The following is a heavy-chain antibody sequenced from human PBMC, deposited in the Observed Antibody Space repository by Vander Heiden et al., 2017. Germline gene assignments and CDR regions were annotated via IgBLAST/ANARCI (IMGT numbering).Heavy chain of an antibody. Sequence: QLQLQESGPGLVKPSETRSLTCTVSGGSISSSSYWWGGIRQPPGKGLDWIGSINYSGSTYYAPSLKSRITMSLDTSKNQVSLKMNSLTAAYTAVYYCARQEAKEVTVPLPLVAQSFQYWGQGPLVTAS. CDR1: GGSISSSSYW. D-gene: IGHD2-2*01. V-gene: IGHV4-39*01. CDR3: ARQEAKEVTVPLPLVAQSFQY. CDR2: INYSGST. J-gene: IGHJ1*01.